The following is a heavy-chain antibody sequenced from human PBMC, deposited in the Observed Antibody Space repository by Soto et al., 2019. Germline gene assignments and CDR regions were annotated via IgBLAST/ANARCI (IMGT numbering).Heavy chain of an antibody. CDR2: ISGSGGST. Sequence: GGSLRLSCAASGFTFSSYAMSWVRQAPGKGLEWVSAISGSGGSTYYADSVKGRFTISRDNSKNTLYLQMNSLRAEDTAVYYCARLGYCSSTSCYYGWFDPWGQGTLVTVSS. CDR3: ARLGYCSSTSCYYGWFDP. J-gene: IGHJ5*02. D-gene: IGHD2-2*01. CDR1: GFTFSSYA. V-gene: IGHV3-23*01.